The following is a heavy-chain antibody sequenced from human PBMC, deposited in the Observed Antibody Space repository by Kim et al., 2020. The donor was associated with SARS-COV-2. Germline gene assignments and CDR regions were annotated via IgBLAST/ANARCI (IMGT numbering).Heavy chain of an antibody. CDR1: GGSISTYH. D-gene: IGHD3-16*01. J-gene: IGHJ5*02. CDR2: VSYSGST. Sequence: SETLSLTCTVSGGSISTYHWTWIRQPPGKGLEWIGYVSYSGSTNYNPSLKSRVTISIDTSRNQFSLKLSSVTAADTAVYYCARHGDDFGWGYFYPWGQGT. V-gene: IGHV4-59*08. CDR3: ARHGDDFGWGYFYP.